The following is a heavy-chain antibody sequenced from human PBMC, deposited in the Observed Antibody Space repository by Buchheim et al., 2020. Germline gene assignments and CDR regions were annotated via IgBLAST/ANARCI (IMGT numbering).Heavy chain of an antibody. CDR2: ISGGGGDT. V-gene: IGHV3-23*01. J-gene: IGHJ4*02. CDR3: AKDIVVVRSAGFFVD. D-gene: IGHD2-15*01. CDR1: GFTFRSHA. Sequence: EVKLLESGGGLIQRGGSLRLSCAAAGFTFRSHAMSWVRQAPGKGLEWVSAISGGGGDTYYADSVKGRFTISRDNSKNTLYLQMHSLRDEDSAVYFCAKDIVVVRSAGFFVDWGQGAL.